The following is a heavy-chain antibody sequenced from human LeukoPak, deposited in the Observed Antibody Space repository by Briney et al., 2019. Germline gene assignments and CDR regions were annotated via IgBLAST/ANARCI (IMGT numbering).Heavy chain of an antibody. CDR1: GFTFNSYA. D-gene: IGHD6-6*01. CDR2: ISGSGGST. Sequence: PGGSLRPSCAASGFTFNSYAMGWVRQAPGKGLEWVSSISGSGGSTYYADSVKGRFTISRDNSKNTLYLQMNSLRVEDTAVYYCAKGYSSSQEFDYWGQGTLVTVSS. V-gene: IGHV3-23*01. J-gene: IGHJ4*02. CDR3: AKGYSSSQEFDY.